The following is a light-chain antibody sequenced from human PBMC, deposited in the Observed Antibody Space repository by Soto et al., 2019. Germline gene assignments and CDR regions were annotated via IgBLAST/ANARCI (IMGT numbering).Light chain of an antibody. Sequence: DIVLTQSPGPLSLSPGERATPSCKASQSVSSSYLAWYQQKPGQAPRLLIYGASSRATGIPDRFSGSGSGTDFTLTISRLEPEDVAVYYCQQYGSSPRTLGQGTKVDIK. CDR2: GAS. V-gene: IGKV3-20*01. CDR1: QSVSSSY. CDR3: QQYGSSPRT. J-gene: IGKJ1*01.